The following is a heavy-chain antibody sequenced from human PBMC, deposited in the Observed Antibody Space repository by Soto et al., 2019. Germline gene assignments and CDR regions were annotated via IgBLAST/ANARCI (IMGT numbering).Heavy chain of an antibody. CDR2: IRAKAYSYAT. Sequence: EVQLVESGGGLVQPGGSLKLSCAASGFTFSDAALHWVRQASGKGLEWVGRIRAKAYSYATAYAASVKGRFTISRDDSKNTAYVQMNSLKTEDTAVYYCTRHAVDYWGQGTLVTVSS. CDR1: GFTFSDAA. V-gene: IGHV3-73*01. J-gene: IGHJ4*02. CDR3: TRHAVDY.